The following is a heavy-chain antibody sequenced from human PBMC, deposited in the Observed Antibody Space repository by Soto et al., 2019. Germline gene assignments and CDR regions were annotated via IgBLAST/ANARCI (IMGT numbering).Heavy chain of an antibody. CDR1: GFTFSNAW. CDR2: IKSKTDGGTT. D-gene: IGHD6-19*01. CDR3: TTGDPGYSSGWYYFDY. Sequence: GGSLRLSCAASGFTFSNAWMSWVRQAPGKGLEWVGRIKSKTDGGTTDYAAPVKGRFTISRDDSKNTLYLQMNSLKTEDTAVYYCTTGDPGYSSGWYYFDYWGQGTLVTVSS. J-gene: IGHJ4*02. V-gene: IGHV3-15*01.